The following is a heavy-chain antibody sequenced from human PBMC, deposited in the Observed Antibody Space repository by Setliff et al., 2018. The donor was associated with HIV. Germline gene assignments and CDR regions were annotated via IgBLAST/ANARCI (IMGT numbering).Heavy chain of an antibody. J-gene: IGHJ4*02. CDR1: GGSITSGGYY. V-gene: IGHV4-31*03. Sequence: SETLSLTCTVSGGSITSGGYYWSWIRQHPGKGLEWVGYIVYSGKTYYNPSLKSRVTISVDTSKNQFSLKLSSVTAADTAVYYCARDHQDPRCSGDCYPLPFDYWGQGTLVTSPQ. CDR3: ARDHQDPRCSGDCYPLPFDY. D-gene: IGHD2-21*02. CDR2: IVYSGKT.